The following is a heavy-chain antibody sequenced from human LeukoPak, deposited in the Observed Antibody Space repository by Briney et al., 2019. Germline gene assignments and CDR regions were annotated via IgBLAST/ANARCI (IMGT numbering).Heavy chain of an antibody. D-gene: IGHD3-10*01. CDR2: IYYSGST. V-gene: IGHV4-59*01. Sequence: SETLSLTCAVYGGSFSGYYWSWIRQPPGKGLEWIGYIYYSGSTNYNPSLKSRVTISVDTSKNQFSLKLSSVTAADTAVYYCARTGRDYYGSGSFRFDPWGQGTLVTVSS. CDR1: GGSFSGYY. CDR3: ARTGRDYYGSGSFRFDP. J-gene: IGHJ5*02.